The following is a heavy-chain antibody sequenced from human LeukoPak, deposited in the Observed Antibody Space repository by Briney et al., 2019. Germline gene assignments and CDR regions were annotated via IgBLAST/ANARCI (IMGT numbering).Heavy chain of an antibody. D-gene: IGHD6-13*01. V-gene: IGHV3-74*01. Sequence: QTGGSLRLSCAASEFTFSKYWMHWVRQAPGKGLVWVSRTNSDGSITSYADSVKGRFTISRDNAKNTLYLQMNSLRAEDTAVYYCARERAAADDSLDYWVQGTLVTVSS. CDR2: TNSDGSIT. J-gene: IGHJ4*02. CDR3: ARERAAADDSLDY. CDR1: EFTFSKYW.